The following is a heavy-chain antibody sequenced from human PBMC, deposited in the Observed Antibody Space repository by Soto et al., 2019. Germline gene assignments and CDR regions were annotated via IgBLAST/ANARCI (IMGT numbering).Heavy chain of an antibody. Sequence: PGESLKISCTGFGYTFNTFWLSWVRQMPGQGLEWMGRIDPRDSYVNYSPSFQGHVTISADKSISTAYLQWGSLKASDTAMYYCARLYCTTSTCDSWFDPWGQGTLVTVS. V-gene: IGHV5-10-1*01. J-gene: IGHJ5*02. CDR2: IDPRDSYV. CDR1: GYTFNTFW. CDR3: ARLYCTTSTCDSWFDP. D-gene: IGHD2-2*01.